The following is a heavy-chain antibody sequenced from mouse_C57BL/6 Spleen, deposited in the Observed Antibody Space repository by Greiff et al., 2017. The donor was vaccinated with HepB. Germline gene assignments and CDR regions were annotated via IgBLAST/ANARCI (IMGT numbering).Heavy chain of an antibody. V-gene: IGHV7-3*01. D-gene: IGHD1-1*01. CDR3: ARSDYYDRDAMDY. CDR1: GFTFTDYY. J-gene: IGHJ4*01. CDR2: IRNKANGYTT. Sequence: EVKLVESGGGLVQPGGSLSLSCAASGFTFTDYYMSWVRQPPGKALEWLGFIRNKANGYTTEYSASVKGRFTISRDNSQSILYLQMNALRAEDSATYYCARSDYYDRDAMDYWGQGTSVTVSS.